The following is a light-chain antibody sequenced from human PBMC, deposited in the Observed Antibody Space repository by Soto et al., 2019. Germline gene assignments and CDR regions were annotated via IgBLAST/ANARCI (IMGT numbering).Light chain of an antibody. CDR3: QQCYSYYAWT. CDR1: QSITTW. J-gene: IGKJ1*01. Sequence: DIQMTQSPSTVSAYVGDSVTITCRASQSITTWLAWYQQRPGKAPKLLIYDVSSLQSGVPSRFSGSGSGTEFTLTISSLQPDDFATYYCQQCYSYYAWTFGQGTKVDIK. V-gene: IGKV1-5*01. CDR2: DVS.